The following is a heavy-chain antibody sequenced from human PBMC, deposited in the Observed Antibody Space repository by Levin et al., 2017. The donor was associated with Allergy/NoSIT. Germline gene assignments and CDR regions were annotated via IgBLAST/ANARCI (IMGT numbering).Heavy chain of an antibody. CDR2: LIPVFGTA. CDR3: ARDGVLLSGSGKYYFDY. V-gene: IGHV1-69*01. J-gene: IGHJ4*02. D-gene: IGHD3-10*01. CDR1: GGTFSTSA. Sequence: GGSLRLSCKASGGTFSTSAINWVRQAPGQGLEWMGHLIPVFGTAKYSYNFQGRVTITADESTTTAYMELTSLRSEDTAVYYCARDGVLLSGSGKYYFDYWGQGTLVTVSS.